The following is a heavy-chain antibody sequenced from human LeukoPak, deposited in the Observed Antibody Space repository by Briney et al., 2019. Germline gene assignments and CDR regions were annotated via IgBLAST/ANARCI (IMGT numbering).Heavy chain of an antibody. J-gene: IGHJ4*02. CDR2: ISSSSSYT. D-gene: IGHD3-10*01. CDR3: ARVYGSGSYSWGYFDY. Sequence: PGGSLRLSCAASGFTFSDYYMSWIRQAPGKGLGWVSYISSSSSYTNYADSVKGRFTISRDNAKNSLYLQMNSLRAEDTAVYYCARVYGSGSYSWGYFDYWGQGTLVTVSS. CDR1: GFTFSDYY. V-gene: IGHV3-11*06.